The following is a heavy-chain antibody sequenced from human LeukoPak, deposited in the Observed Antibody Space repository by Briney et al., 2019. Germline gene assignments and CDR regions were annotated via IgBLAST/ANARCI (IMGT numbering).Heavy chain of an antibody. J-gene: IGHJ6*02. Sequence: GASVKVSCKASGYTFTSYGISWVRQAPGQGLEWMGWISAYNGNTNYAQKLQGRVTMTTDTSTSTAYMELRSLRSDDTAVYYCARVQYSSGWDALYYYYYGMDVWGQGTTVTVSS. CDR2: ISAYNGNT. CDR3: ARVQYSSGWDALYYYYYGMDV. V-gene: IGHV1-18*01. CDR1: GYTFTSYG. D-gene: IGHD6-19*01.